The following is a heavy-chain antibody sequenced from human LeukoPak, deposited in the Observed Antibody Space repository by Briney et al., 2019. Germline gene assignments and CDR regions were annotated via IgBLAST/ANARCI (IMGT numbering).Heavy chain of an antibody. V-gene: IGHV4-59*01. D-gene: IGHD1-26*01. CDR1: GGSISSYY. CDR3: ARGSGSYRGGHDY. J-gene: IGHJ4*02. CDR2: IYYSGST. Sequence: PSETLSLTCTVSGGSISSYYWSWIRQPPGKGLEWIGYIYYSGSTNYNPSLKSRVTISVDTSKIQFSLKLSSVTAADTAVYYCARGSGSYRGGHDYWGQGTLVTVSS.